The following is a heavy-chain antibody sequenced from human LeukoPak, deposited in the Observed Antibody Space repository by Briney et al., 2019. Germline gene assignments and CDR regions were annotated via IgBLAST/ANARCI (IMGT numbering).Heavy chain of an antibody. CDR2: ISAYNGNT. J-gene: IGHJ4*02. V-gene: IGHV1-18*01. Sequence: GASVKVSCKASGYTFTSYGISWVRQAPGQGLEWMGWISAYNGNTNYAQKLQGRVTMTTDTSTSTAYMGLRSLRSDDTAVYYCARTYYYDSSGYYYLDLDYWGQGTLVTVSS. D-gene: IGHD3-22*01. CDR3: ARTYYYDSSGYYYLDLDY. CDR1: GYTFTSYG.